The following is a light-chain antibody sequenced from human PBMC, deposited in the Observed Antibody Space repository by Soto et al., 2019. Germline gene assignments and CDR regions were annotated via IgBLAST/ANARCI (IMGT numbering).Light chain of an antibody. J-gene: IGKJ5*01. CDR1: QSVRSGN. V-gene: IGKV3-20*01. CDR3: QQYGSSPPIT. Sequence: EIVLTQSPGALSLSPGERATHACRASQSVRSGNLAWYQQKPGQAPRLLIFATSRRGTGIPDRFSGSGSGTDFTLTISRLEPEDVAVYYCQQYGSSPPITFGQGTRLEIK. CDR2: ATS.